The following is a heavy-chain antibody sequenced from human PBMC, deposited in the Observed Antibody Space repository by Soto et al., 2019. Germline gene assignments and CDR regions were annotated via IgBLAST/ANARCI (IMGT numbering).Heavy chain of an antibody. J-gene: IGHJ6*02. Sequence: QVQLVQSGAEVKKPGASVKVSCKASGYTFTSYAMHWVRQAPGQRLEWMGWINAGNGNTKYSQKFQGRVTITRDTSXSXDYMELSSLRSEDTAVYYCARDRTVVTRYYYYGMDVWGQGTTVTVSS. CDR1: GYTFTSYA. CDR3: ARDRTVVTRYYYYGMDV. V-gene: IGHV1-3*01. D-gene: IGHD2-21*02. CDR2: INAGNGNT.